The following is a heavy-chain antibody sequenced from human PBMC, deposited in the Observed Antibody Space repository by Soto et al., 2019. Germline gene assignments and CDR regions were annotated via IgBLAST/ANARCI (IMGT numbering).Heavy chain of an antibody. D-gene: IGHD3-3*01. CDR2: IIPIFGTA. V-gene: IGHV1-69*12. Sequence: QVQLVQSGAEVKKPGSSMKVSCKASGGTFSSYAISWVRQAPGQGLEWMGGIIPIFGTANYAQKFQGRVTITADESTSTASMGLSSLRSEDTGVYYCATYYDFWSGATYGMDVWGQGTTVTVSS. CDR3: ATYYDFWSGATYGMDV. CDR1: GGTFSSYA. J-gene: IGHJ6*02.